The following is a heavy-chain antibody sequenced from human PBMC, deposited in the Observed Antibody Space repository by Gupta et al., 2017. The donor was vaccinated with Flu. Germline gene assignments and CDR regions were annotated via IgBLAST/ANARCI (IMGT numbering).Heavy chain of an antibody. CDR2: T. J-gene: IGHJ4*02. Sequence: TYYNPSLESRVTISMDRSKNQFSLEVTSVTAADTAMYYCARRGSYFFDYWGQGTQVTVSS. D-gene: IGHD3-3*01. CDR3: ARRGSYFFDY. V-gene: IGHV4-31*02.